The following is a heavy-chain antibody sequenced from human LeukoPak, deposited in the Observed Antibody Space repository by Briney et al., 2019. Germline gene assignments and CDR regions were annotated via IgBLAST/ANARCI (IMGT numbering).Heavy chain of an antibody. V-gene: IGHV3-74*01. D-gene: IGHD3-3*01. CDR3: ARDGVGIGYYFDY. J-gene: IGHJ4*02. Sequence: PGGSLRLSCAASGFTFSSYWMHWVRQAPGKGLVWVSCINSDGSSTSYADSVKGRFTISRDNAKNTLYLQMNSLRAEDTAVYYCARDGVGIGYYFDYWGQGTLVTVSS. CDR1: GFTFSSYW. CDR2: INSDGSST.